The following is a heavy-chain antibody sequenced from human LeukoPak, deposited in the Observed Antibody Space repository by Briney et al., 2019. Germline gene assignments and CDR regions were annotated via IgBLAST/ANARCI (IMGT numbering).Heavy chain of an antibody. Sequence: PSETLSLTCTVSGGSVSGQYWSLIRQPPGKGLEWIGYIYYSGSTNYNPSLKSRVTISVDSSKNQFSLKLSSVTAADTAVYYCARTYSGSAIDYWGQGTLVTVSS. CDR3: ARTYSGSAIDY. CDR1: GGSVSGQY. V-gene: IGHV4-59*02. D-gene: IGHD1-26*01. CDR2: IYYSGST. J-gene: IGHJ4*02.